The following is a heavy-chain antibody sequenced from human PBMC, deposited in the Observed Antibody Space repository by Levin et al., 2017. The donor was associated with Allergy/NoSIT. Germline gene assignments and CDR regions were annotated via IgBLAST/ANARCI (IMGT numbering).Heavy chain of an antibody. Sequence: SETLSLTCTVSGGSISSGGYYWSWIRQHPGKGLEWIGYIYYSGSTYYNPSLKSRVTISVDTSKNQFSLKLSSVTAADTAVYYCARESPSIAAAGTPGFDYWGQGTLVTVSS. J-gene: IGHJ4*02. CDR1: GGSISSGGYY. V-gene: IGHV4-31*03. CDR2: IYYSGST. CDR3: ARESPSIAAAGTPGFDY. D-gene: IGHD6-13*01.